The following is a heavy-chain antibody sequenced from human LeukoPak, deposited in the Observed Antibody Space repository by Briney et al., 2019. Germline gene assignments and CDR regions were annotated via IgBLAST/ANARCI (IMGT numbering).Heavy chain of an antibody. CDR3: ASMPICGGDCYSFDY. Sequence: SVKVSCKASGGTFSSYAISWVRQAPGQGLEWMGGIIPIFGTANYAQKFQGRVTITADESTSTAYMELSSLRSEDTAVYYCASMPICGGDCYSFDYWGQGTLVTVSS. CDR1: GGTFSSYA. J-gene: IGHJ4*02. D-gene: IGHD2-21*02. CDR2: IIPIFGTA. V-gene: IGHV1-69*01.